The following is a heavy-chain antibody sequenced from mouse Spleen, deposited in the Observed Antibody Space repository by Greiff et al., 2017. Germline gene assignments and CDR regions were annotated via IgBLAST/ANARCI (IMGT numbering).Heavy chain of an antibody. J-gene: IGHJ4*01. CDR3: ARGGYGNLYYYAMDY. D-gene: IGHD2-10*02. V-gene: IGHV1-66*01. CDR1: GYSFTSYY. CDR2: IYPGSGNT. Sequence: VQLQQSGPELVKPGASVKISCKASGYSFTSYYIHWVKQRPGQGLEWIGWIYPGSGNTKYNEKFKGKATLTADTSSSTAYMQLSSLTSEDSAVYYCARGGYGNLYYYAMDYWGQGTSVTVSS.